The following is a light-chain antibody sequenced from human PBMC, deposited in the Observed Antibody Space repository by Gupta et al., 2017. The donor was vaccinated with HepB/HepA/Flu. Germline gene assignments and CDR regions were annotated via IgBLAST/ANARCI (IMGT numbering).Light chain of an antibody. J-gene: IGLJ2*01. CDR1: SLRSYY. V-gene: IGLV3-19*01. CDR3: NSRDSSGNHYVV. CDR2: GKN. Sequence: SSELTQDPAVSVALGQTVRITCQGDSLRSYYASWYQQKPGQAPVLVIYGKNNRPLGIPDRFSGSSSGNTASLTITGAQAEDEADYYCNSRDSSGNHYVVFGGGTKLTVL.